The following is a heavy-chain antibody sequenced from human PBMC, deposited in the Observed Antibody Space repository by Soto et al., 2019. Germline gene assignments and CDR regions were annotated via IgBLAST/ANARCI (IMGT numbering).Heavy chain of an antibody. CDR3: AKAGGMATTGTHLDF. V-gene: IGHV3-23*01. Sequence: EVQLLESGGSLVQPGGSLRLSCAASGFTFRSYAMTWVRQAPGTGLEWVSGISGSGGSTNYADSVKGRFTVSRNNSKNTLDPELHSLRAEDTGLYYCAKAGGMATTGTHLDFWGEGTLVTVSS. CDR2: ISGSGGST. D-gene: IGHD6-13*01. J-gene: IGHJ4*02. CDR1: GFTFRSYA.